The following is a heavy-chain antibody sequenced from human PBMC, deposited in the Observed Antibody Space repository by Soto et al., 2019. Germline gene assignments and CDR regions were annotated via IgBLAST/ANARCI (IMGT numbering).Heavy chain of an antibody. V-gene: IGHV4-34*01. CDR2: INSGGST. CDR1: GGSFSGYS. CDR3: ARHRDYYYFYYGMDV. D-gene: IGHD3-16*01. J-gene: IGHJ6*02. Sequence: QVQLQQWGAGLLKPSETLSLTCAVHGGSFSGYSWTWIRQPPGQGLEWIGEINSGGSTTYNPSLRSRGSMSLDTSTNHFSLNLSSVTAADTAVYYCARHRDYYYFYYGMDVWGQGTTVTVSS.